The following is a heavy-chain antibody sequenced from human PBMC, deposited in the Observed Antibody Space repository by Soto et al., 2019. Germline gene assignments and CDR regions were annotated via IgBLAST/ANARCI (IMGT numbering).Heavy chain of an antibody. CDR2: IYPGDSDT. Sequence: PGESLKISCKGSGYSFTSYWIGWVRQMPGKGLEWMGIIYPGDSDTRYSPSFQGQVTISADNSKNTLYLQMNSLRAEDTAVYYCAKDGYSSGPANYYGMDVWGQGTTVTVSS. V-gene: IGHV5-51*01. CDR3: AKDGYSSGPANYYGMDV. CDR1: GYSFTSYW. J-gene: IGHJ6*02. D-gene: IGHD6-19*01.